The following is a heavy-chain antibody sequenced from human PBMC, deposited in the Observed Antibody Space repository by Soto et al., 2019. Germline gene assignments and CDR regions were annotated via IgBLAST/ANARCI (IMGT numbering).Heavy chain of an antibody. V-gene: IGHV3-21*01. J-gene: IGHJ4*02. CDR2: ISSSSSYI. CDR1: GFTFSSYS. Sequence: GGSLRLSCAASGFTFSSYSMNWVRQAPGKGLEWVSSISSSSSYIYYADSLKGRFTISRDNAKNSLYLQMNSLRAEDTAVYYCAREGALGPPDYWGQGTLVTVSS. CDR3: AREGALGPPDY.